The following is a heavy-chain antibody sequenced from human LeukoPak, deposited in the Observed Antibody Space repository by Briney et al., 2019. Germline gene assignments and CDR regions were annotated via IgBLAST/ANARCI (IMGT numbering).Heavy chain of an antibody. Sequence: SETLSLTCTVSGGSISSYYWNWIRQPPGKGLEWIGYIYYSGSTNYNPSLKSRVTISVDTSKNQFSLKLSSVTAADTAVYYCARLGWELLLFDYWGQGTLVTVSS. V-gene: IGHV4-59*08. CDR1: GGSISSYY. CDR3: ARLGWELLLFDY. J-gene: IGHJ4*02. CDR2: IYYSGST. D-gene: IGHD1-26*01.